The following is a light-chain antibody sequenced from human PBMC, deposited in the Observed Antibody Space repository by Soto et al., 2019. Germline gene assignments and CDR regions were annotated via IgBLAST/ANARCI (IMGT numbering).Light chain of an antibody. V-gene: IGLV1-40*01. Sequence: QLVLTQPPSVSGAPGQRVTISCTGSSSNIGAGYHVHWYQQLPGTAPKLLIYGNSNRPSGVPDRFSGSKSGTSASLAITGLQAEDEADYYCQSSDSSLSGSVFGGGTQLTVL. J-gene: IGLJ3*02. CDR1: SSNIGAGYH. CDR2: GNS. CDR3: QSSDSSLSGSV.